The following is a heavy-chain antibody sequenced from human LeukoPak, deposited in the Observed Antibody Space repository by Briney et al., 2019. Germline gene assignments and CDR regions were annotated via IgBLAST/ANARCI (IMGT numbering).Heavy chain of an antibody. Sequence: GGSLRLSCAASGFTFSSYAMSWVRQAPGKGLEWVSAISGSGGSIYYADSVKGRFTISRDNSKNTLYLQMNSLRAEDTAVYYCATSPNEYSPLNYWGQGTLVTVSS. CDR2: ISGSGGSI. CDR3: ATSPNEYSPLNY. J-gene: IGHJ4*02. D-gene: IGHD1-1*01. V-gene: IGHV3-23*01. CDR1: GFTFSSYA.